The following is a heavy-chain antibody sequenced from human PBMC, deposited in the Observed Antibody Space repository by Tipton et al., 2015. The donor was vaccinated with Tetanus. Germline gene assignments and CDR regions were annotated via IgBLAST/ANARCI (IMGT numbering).Heavy chain of an antibody. CDR1: GGSMDGFY. Sequence: PGLVKPSETLSLSCTVSGGSMDGFYWSWIRQSAGKGLEWIGRVYRSGVTTYNPSPKSRVTMSMDASRNQFSLTLTSATLADTAVYYCARVLRYSTSGGWDDAFDIWGQGTLVTVSS. D-gene: IGHD2-8*02. CDR3: ARVLRYSTSGGWDDAFDI. CDR2: VYRSGVT. J-gene: IGHJ3*02. V-gene: IGHV4-4*07.